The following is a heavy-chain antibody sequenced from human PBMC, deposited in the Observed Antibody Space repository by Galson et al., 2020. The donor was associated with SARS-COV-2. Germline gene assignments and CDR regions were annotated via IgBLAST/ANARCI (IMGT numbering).Heavy chain of an antibody. J-gene: IGHJ4*02. D-gene: IGHD5-18*01. CDR1: GGSISSYY. V-gene: IGHV4-59*13. Sequence: SETLSLTCTVSGGSISSYYWSWIRQPPGKGLEWIGYIYYSGSTNYNPSLKSRVTISVDTSKNQFSLKLSSVTAADTAVYYCARASGYSYGHDYWGQGTLVTVSS. CDR2: IYYSGST. CDR3: ARASGYSYGHDY.